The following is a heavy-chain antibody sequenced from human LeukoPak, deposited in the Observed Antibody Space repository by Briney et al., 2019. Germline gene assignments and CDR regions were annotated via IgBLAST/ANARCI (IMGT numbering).Heavy chain of an antibody. D-gene: IGHD5-24*01. CDR2: ISTGSTTI. Sequence: GGSLRLSCAASGFTLSSYKMNWVRQAPGKGLEWISYISTGSTTITYADSVKGRFTISRDNAKNSLYLQMNSLKAEDTAFYYCSKLEANGYYSWLDTWGGGALVTVSS. V-gene: IGHV3-48*01. J-gene: IGHJ5*02. CDR1: GFTLSSYK. CDR3: SKLEANGYYSWLDT.